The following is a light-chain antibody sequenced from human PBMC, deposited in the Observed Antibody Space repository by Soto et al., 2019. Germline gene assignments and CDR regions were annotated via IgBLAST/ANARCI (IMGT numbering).Light chain of an antibody. CDR1: QSVGRN. Sequence: EIVMTQSPATRYVSPGERVTLSCRARQSVGRNLAWYQQTPGQAPRVVIYDASTRATVIPARFSVSGSGTEFTLTISRLKYEDFAVYYCQQYDTWTLTFCGGTKVDIK. V-gene: IGKV3-15*01. J-gene: IGKJ4*01. CDR2: DAS. CDR3: QQYDTWTLT.